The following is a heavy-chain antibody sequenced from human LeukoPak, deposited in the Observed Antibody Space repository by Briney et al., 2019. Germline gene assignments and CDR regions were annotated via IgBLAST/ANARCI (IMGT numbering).Heavy chain of an antibody. CDR3: AACSGGSCYRNDAFDT. CDR1: GGSISSYY. Sequence: PSETLSLTCTVSGGSISSYYWSWNRQPPGKGLEWIGYIYYSGSTNYNPSLKSRVTISVDTSKNQFSLKLSSVTAADTAVYYCAACSGGSCYRNDAFDTWGQGTMVTVSS. CDR2: IYYSGST. D-gene: IGHD2-15*01. V-gene: IGHV4-59*01. J-gene: IGHJ3*02.